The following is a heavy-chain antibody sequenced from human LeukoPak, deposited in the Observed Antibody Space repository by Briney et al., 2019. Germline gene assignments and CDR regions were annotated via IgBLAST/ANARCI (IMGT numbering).Heavy chain of an antibody. D-gene: IGHD3-22*01. CDR1: GFTFSSYS. Sequence: GGSLRLSCAASGFTFSSYSMNWVRQAPGKGLEWVSYISSSSSTIYYADSVKGRFTISRDNAKNSLYLQMNSLRAEDTAVYYCARDLYDSSGYYPYYYYYYGMDVWGQGTTVTVSS. CDR2: ISSSSSTI. CDR3: ARDLYDSSGYYPYYYYYYGMDV. V-gene: IGHV3-48*04. J-gene: IGHJ6*02.